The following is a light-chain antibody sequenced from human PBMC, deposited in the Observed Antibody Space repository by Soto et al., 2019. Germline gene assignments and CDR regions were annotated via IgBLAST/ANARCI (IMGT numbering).Light chain of an antibody. CDR1: NIGGKN. V-gene: IGLV3-21*02. CDR3: QVWDSGSDHRV. CDR2: DDD. J-gene: IGLJ2*01. Sequence: SYELTQPPSESVAPGQTARITCGGNNIGGKNVHWYQQKPGQAPVLVVHDDDDRPSGIPERFSGSNSGNTATLTISRVEAGDEADYYCQVWDSGSDHRVFGGGTKLTVL.